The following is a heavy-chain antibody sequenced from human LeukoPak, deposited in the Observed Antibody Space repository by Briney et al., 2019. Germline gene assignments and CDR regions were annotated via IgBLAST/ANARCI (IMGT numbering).Heavy chain of an antibody. CDR2: ISSASKYV. CDR3: ASHVGSTRNFDY. Sequence: GESLRLSCAASGFTFSTYSMNWVRQAPGKGLEWVSSISSASKYVYYADSVKGRFTVSRDNAKNSLFLQMNSLRAEDTAVYYCASHVGSTRNFDYWGQGTLVTVSS. V-gene: IGHV3-21*01. J-gene: IGHJ4*02. CDR1: GFTFSTYS. D-gene: IGHD2-2*01.